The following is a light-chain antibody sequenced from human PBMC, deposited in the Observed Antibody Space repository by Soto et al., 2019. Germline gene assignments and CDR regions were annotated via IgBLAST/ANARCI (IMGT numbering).Light chain of an antibody. CDR3: QQYGSSPIT. Sequence: EIVLTQSPGTLSLSPGERATLSCRASQSVSSSYLAWYQQKPGQAPRLLIYGASSRATGVPDRFSGSGSGTDFTLTISRLEPEDFAVFYCQQYGSSPITFGQGTRLEIQ. CDR2: GAS. V-gene: IGKV3-20*01. CDR1: QSVSSSY. J-gene: IGKJ5*01.